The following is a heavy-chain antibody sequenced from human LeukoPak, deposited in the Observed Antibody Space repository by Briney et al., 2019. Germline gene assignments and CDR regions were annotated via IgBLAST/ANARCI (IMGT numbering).Heavy chain of an antibody. CDR2: ISWNSGSI. Sequence: GGSLRLSCAASGFTFDDYAMHWVRQAPGKGLEWVSGISWNSGSIGYADSVKGRFTISRDNAKNSLYLQMNSLRAEDTALYYCAKDINYASGQYGMDVWGQGTTVTVSS. CDR3: AKDINYASGQYGMDV. J-gene: IGHJ6*02. V-gene: IGHV3-9*01. CDR1: GFTFDDYA. D-gene: IGHD3-10*01.